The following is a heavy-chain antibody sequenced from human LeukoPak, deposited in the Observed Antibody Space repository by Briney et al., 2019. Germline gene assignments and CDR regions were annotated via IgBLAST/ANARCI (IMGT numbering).Heavy chain of an antibody. Sequence: ASVKVSCKASGYTFTGYYVHWVRQTPGQGLEWMGWINPNSGGTNYAQKFQGRVTMTRDTSISTAYMELSRLRSDDTAVYYCARRGYGDYAPFDYWGQGTLVTVSS. CDR3: ARRGYGDYAPFDY. J-gene: IGHJ4*02. V-gene: IGHV1-2*02. CDR2: INPNSGGT. CDR1: GYTFTGYY. D-gene: IGHD4-17*01.